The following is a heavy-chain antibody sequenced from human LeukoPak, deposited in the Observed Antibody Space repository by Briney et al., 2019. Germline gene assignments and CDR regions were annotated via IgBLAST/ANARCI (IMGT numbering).Heavy chain of an antibody. J-gene: IGHJ4*02. CDR2: ISYDGRNK. V-gene: IGHV3-30*04. CDR1: GFIFNKHA. CDR3: ARRLVAGTYYFDY. D-gene: IGHD6-19*01. Sequence: GGSLRLSCAASGFIFNKHAMSWVRQAPGKGLEWVAVISYDGRNKYYADSVKGRFTISRDNSKNTLYLQMNSLRAEDTAVYYCARRLVAGTYYFDYWGQGALVTVSS.